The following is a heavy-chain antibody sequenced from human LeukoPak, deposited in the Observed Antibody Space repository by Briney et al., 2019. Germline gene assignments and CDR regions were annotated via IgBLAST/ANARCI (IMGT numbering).Heavy chain of an antibody. V-gene: IGHV3-53*01. Sequence: PGGSLRLSCAASGFTVSESYMSWVRQAPGKGLEWASIIYRGGITYYAESVKGRFTISRDNSKNTLYLQMDSLRVEDTAVYYCVKDTDKYDNGRDWFDPWGQGTLVTVSS. CDR2: IYRGGIT. J-gene: IGHJ5*02. D-gene: IGHD3-22*01. CDR3: VKDTDKYDNGRDWFDP. CDR1: GFTVSESY.